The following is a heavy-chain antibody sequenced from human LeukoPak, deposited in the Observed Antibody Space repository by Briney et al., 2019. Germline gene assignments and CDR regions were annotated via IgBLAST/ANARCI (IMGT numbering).Heavy chain of an antibody. CDR3: ARERGYSYGYGTGWIDP. Sequence: SETLSLTCAVYGGSFSGYYWSWIRQPPGKGLEWIGEINHSGSTNYNPSLKSRVTISVDTSENQFSLKLSSVTAADTAVYYCARERGYSYGYGTGWIDPWGQGTLVIVSS. J-gene: IGHJ5*02. CDR1: GGSFSGYY. V-gene: IGHV4-34*01. D-gene: IGHD5-18*01. CDR2: INHSGST.